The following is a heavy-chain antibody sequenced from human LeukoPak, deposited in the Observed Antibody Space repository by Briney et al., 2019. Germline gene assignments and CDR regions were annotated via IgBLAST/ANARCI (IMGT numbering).Heavy chain of an antibody. D-gene: IGHD5-24*01. CDR1: GFTFGNFG. CDR3: ASLGYNEANSVSYYYMDV. Sequence: QPGRSLRLSCVTSGFTFGNFGMHWVRQAPGKGLEWLAVIWNDENNKYYAESVKGRFTISRDNVKNTLYMQMNSLRAGDTAVYYCASLGYNEANSVSYYYMDVWGKGTTVTVSS. V-gene: IGHV3-33*01. CDR2: IWNDENNK. J-gene: IGHJ6*03.